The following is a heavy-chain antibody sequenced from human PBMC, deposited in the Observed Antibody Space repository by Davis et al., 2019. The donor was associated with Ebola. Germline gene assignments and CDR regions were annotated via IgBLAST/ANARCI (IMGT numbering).Heavy chain of an antibody. Sequence: GESLKISCAASGFTFSSYAMSWVRQAPGKGLEWVSAISGSGGSTYYADSVKGRFTISRDNSKNTLYLQMNSLRAEDTAVYYCAKDGATYYYDSSGYYYGMYFDLWGRGTLVTVSS. CDR1: GFTFSSYA. V-gene: IGHV3-23*01. CDR2: ISGSGGST. D-gene: IGHD3-22*01. CDR3: AKDGATYYYDSSGYYYGMYFDL. J-gene: IGHJ2*01.